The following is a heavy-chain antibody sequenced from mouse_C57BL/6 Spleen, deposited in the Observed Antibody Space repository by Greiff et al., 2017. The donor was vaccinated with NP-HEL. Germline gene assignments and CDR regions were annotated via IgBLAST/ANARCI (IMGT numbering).Heavy chain of an antibody. CDR1: GYTFTSYW. V-gene: IGHV1-59*01. CDR3: ARWGTTVVGYFDY. CDR2: IDPSDSYT. D-gene: IGHD1-1*01. J-gene: IGHJ2*01. Sequence: QVQLQQPGAELVRPGTSVKLSCKASGYTFTSYWMHWVKQRPGQGLEWIGVIDPSDSYTNYNQKFKGKATLTVDTSSSTAYMQLSSLTSEDSAVYYCARWGTTVVGYFDYWGQGTTLTVSS.